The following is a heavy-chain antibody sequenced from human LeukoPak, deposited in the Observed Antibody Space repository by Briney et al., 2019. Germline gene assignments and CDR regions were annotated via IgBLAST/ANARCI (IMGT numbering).Heavy chain of an antibody. CDR3: AKDGCSGGSCYGRSAFDI. J-gene: IGHJ3*02. Sequence: GRSLRLSWAVSGFTLNDYAMHWVRQAPGKGLEWVSGISYNGGTIGFADSVKGRFTISRDNAKNSLYLQMNSLRAEDMALYYCAKDGCSGGSCYGRSAFDIWGQGTMVTVSS. V-gene: IGHV3-9*03. CDR1: GFTLNDYA. CDR2: ISYNGGTI. D-gene: IGHD2-15*01.